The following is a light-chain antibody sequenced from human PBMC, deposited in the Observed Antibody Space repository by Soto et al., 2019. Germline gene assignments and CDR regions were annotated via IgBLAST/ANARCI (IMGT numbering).Light chain of an antibody. J-gene: IGKJ2*01. V-gene: IGKV1-5*01. Sequence: DIRMTQSPSTLSASVGDRVTMTCRASQSITQWLAWFQQKPGKAPNLLIYDVSTPESGVPSRFSGSGSGTEFTLTISRLQPDALGTYFCHQYNAYPYTFGKGTKVEIK. CDR2: DVS. CDR1: QSITQW. CDR3: HQYNAYPYT.